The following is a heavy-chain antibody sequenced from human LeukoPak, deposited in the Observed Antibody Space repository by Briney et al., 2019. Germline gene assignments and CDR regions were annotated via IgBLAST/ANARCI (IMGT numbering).Heavy chain of an antibody. J-gene: IGHJ5*02. Sequence: SETLSLTCTVSGGSISSGDYYWSWIRQPPGKGLEWIGYIYYSGSTYYNPSLKSRVTISVDTSKNQFSLKLSSVTAADTAVYYCARQGAMVRGVSGIWFDPWGQGTLVTVSS. CDR2: IYYSGST. CDR3: ARQGAMVRGVSGIWFDP. D-gene: IGHD3-10*01. V-gene: IGHV4-30-4*01. CDR1: GGSISSGDYY.